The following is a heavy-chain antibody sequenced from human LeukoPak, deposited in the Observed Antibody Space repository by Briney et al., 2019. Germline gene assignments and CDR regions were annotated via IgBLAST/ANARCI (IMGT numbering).Heavy chain of an antibody. CDR2: IYYSGST. CDR3: ARHRLMTTVVTLWGQIDFNI. J-gene: IGHJ3*02. Sequence: SETLSLTCTVSGGSISSYYWSWIRQPPGKGLEWIGYIYYSGSTNYNPSLKSRVTISVDTSKNQFSLKLSSVTAADTAVYYCARHRLMTTVVTLWGQIDFNIWGQGTMVTVSS. CDR1: GGSISSYY. V-gene: IGHV4-59*08. D-gene: IGHD4-23*01.